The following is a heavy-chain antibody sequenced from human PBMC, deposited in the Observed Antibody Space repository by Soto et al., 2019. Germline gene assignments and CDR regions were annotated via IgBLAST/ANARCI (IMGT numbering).Heavy chain of an antibody. J-gene: IGHJ4*02. Sequence: QITLKESGPPLVKPTQTLTLTCTFSGFSLNTDGVGVGWIRQPPGKALEWRALIYWEDDKGSIPSLESRLTITKDNPKNRVVLTMTTVAPVDTATYYCARTLAQGHSDFWGQGTQVSVSS. V-gene: IGHV2-5*02. CDR2: IYWEDDK. D-gene: IGHD3-16*01. CDR3: ARTLAQGHSDF. CDR1: GFSLNTDGVG.